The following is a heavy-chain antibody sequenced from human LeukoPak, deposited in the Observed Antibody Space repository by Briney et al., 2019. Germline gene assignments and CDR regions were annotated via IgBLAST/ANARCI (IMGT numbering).Heavy chain of an antibody. D-gene: IGHD1-26*01. CDR2: TKSKTDGGTT. V-gene: IGHV3-15*01. J-gene: IGHJ5*02. Sequence: GGSLRLSCAASGFTFSSYAMSWVRQAPGKGLEWVGRTKSKTDGGTTDYAAPVKGRFTISRDDSKNTLYLQMSSLKNEDTAVYYCAKGSWELSRAWGQGTLVTVSS. CDR1: GFTFSSYA. CDR3: AKGSWELSRA.